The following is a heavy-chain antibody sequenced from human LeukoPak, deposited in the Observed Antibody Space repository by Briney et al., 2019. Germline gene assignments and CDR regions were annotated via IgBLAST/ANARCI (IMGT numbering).Heavy chain of an antibody. J-gene: IGHJ6*03. Sequence: SETLSLTCTVSGGSISSSSYYWGWIRQPPGKGLEWIGSIYYSGSTNYNPSLKSRVTISVDTSKNQFSLKLSSVTAADTAVYYCARTTMVRGTYYMDVWGKGTTVTISS. V-gene: IGHV4-39*07. CDR1: GGSISSSSYY. D-gene: IGHD3-10*01. CDR2: IYYSGST. CDR3: ARTTMVRGTYYMDV.